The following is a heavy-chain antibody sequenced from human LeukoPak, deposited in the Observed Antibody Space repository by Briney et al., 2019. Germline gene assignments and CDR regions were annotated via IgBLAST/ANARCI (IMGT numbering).Heavy chain of an antibody. D-gene: IGHD4-17*01. CDR2: IGRGGTT. CDR1: GFTFSSYA. CDR3: ARGSYGDYDY. V-gene: IGHV3-23*01. Sequence: PGGSLRLSCAASGFTFSSYAMSWIRQAPEKGLEWVSAIGRGGTTYYPDSVKGRFTISRDNSKNTLFLQMNSLRADDTAVYFCARGSYGDYDYWGQGTLVTVSS. J-gene: IGHJ4*02.